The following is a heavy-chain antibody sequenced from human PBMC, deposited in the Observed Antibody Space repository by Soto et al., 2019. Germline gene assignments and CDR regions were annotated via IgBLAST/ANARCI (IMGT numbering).Heavy chain of an antibody. D-gene: IGHD3-22*01. Sequence: SETLSLTCTVSGGSISSGGYYWSWIRQHPGKGLEWIGYIYYSGSTYYNPSLKSRVTISVDTSKNQFSLKLSSVTAADTAVYYCTRDRRYYDNSGYYSFDYWGQGTLVTVSS. V-gene: IGHV4-31*03. CDR3: TRDRRYYDNSGYYSFDY. CDR2: IYYSGST. J-gene: IGHJ4*02. CDR1: GGSISSGGYY.